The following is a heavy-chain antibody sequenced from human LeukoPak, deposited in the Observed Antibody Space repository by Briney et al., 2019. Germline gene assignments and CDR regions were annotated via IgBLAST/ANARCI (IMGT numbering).Heavy chain of an antibody. V-gene: IGHV3-21*01. CDR1: GFTFSSYS. D-gene: IGHD4-11*01. J-gene: IGHJ5*02. CDR2: ITGSSTYI. Sequence: GGSLRLSCAVSGFTFSSYSMNWVRQAPGKGLEWVSSITGSSTYIYYADSVKGRFTISRDNAKISLYLQMNNLGAEDTAVYYCARDLTVTSTCWFDLWGQGTLVTVSS. CDR3: ARDLTVTSTCWFDL.